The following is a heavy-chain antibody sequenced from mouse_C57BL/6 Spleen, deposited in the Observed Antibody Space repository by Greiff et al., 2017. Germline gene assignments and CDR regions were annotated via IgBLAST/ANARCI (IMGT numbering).Heavy chain of an antibody. CDR2: IRLKSDNYAT. CDR3: TGDRPYYTGYFDY. CDR1: GFTFSNYW. J-gene: IGHJ2*01. Sequence: EVKLVESGGGLVQPGGSMKLSCVASGFTFSNYWMNWVRQSPEKGLEWVAQIRLKSDNYATHYAESVKGRFTISRDDSKSSVYLQMNNVRAEDTGIYYCTGDRPYYTGYFDYWGQGTTLTVSS. D-gene: IGHD2-12*01. V-gene: IGHV6-3*01.